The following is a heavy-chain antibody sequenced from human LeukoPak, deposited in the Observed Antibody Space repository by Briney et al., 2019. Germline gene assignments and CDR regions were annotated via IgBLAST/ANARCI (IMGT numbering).Heavy chain of an antibody. CDR1: GYTFSTYD. V-gene: IGHV1-18*01. D-gene: IGHD2-15*01. Sequence: ASVKVSCKTSGYTFSTYDISWVRQAPGQGLEWMGWINTHTGSTKYVQNLQGRVTMTTDTSTSTAYMELRSLGSDDTAVYYCARGPGGCSGGSCYHDYWGQGNLVIVPS. CDR3: ARGPGGCSGGSCYHDY. CDR2: INTHTGST. J-gene: IGHJ4*02.